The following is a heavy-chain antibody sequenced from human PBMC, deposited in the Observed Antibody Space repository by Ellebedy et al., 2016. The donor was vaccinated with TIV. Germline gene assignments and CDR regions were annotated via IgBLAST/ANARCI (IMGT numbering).Heavy chain of an antibody. CDR2: ISHDGSSQ. CDR1: GFTFSSYS. J-gene: IGHJ4*02. CDR3: ARDLDKSSGWYGGAAY. Sequence: PGGSLRLSCAAFGFTFSSYSINWVRQAPGKGLEWVAVISHDGSSQYYADSVKGRFTVSRDNSMTTVYLEMNSLRAEDTALYYCARDLDKSSGWYGGAAYWGQGTQVTVSS. V-gene: IGHV3-30*03. D-gene: IGHD6-19*01.